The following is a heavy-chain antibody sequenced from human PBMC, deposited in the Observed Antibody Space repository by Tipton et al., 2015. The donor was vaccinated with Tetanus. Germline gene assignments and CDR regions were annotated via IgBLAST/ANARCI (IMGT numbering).Heavy chain of an antibody. Sequence: SLTCSVSGTSVRSFYWSWIRQSPGKAPEWIGYSYYVGSPNHNPSLKGRVSISRDTSTNQVSLKLTSVTVADTAVYYCARGNGYSGYHHYFDYWGQGILVTVSS. CDR3: ARGNGYSGYHHYFDY. J-gene: IGHJ4*02. CDR2: SYYVGSP. CDR1: GTSVRSFY. D-gene: IGHD5-12*01. V-gene: IGHV4-59*02.